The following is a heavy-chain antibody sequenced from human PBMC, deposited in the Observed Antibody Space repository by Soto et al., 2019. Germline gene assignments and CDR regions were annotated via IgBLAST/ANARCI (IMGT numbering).Heavy chain of an antibody. J-gene: IGHJ6*02. D-gene: IGHD6-13*01. Sequence: QVQLVQSGAEVKKPGASVKVSCKASGYTFTGYYMHWVRQAPGQGLEWMGWINPNSGGTNYAQKFQGWVTMTRDTSISTAYMERSRLRSDDTAVYYCARGLYLAAAGGGGMDVWGQGTTVTVSS. CDR3: ARGLYLAAAGGGGMDV. CDR1: GYTFTGYY. CDR2: INPNSGGT. V-gene: IGHV1-2*04.